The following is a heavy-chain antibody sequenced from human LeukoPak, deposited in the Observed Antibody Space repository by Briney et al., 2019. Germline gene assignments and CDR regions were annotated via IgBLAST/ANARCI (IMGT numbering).Heavy chain of an antibody. CDR2: IYWDDDK. J-gene: IGHJ3*02. Sequence: SGPTLVNPTQTLTLTCTFSGFSLSTSGVGVGWIRQPPGKALEWLAVIYWDDDKRYSPSLKSRLTITKDTSKNQVVLTMTNMDPVDTATYYCALHGRDGYKYHAFDIWGQGTMVTVSS. V-gene: IGHV2-5*02. D-gene: IGHD5-24*01. CDR1: GFSLSTSGVG. CDR3: ALHGRDGYKYHAFDI.